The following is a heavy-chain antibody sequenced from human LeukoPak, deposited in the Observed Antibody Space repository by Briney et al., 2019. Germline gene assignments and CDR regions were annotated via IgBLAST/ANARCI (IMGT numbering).Heavy chain of an antibody. D-gene: IGHD3-9*01. CDR2: SSGSSYI. J-gene: IGHJ4*02. Sequence: GGSLRLSCAASGFTFSSYTMNWVRQAPGKGLEWVSISSGSSYIHYADSVKGRFTISRDNAKNSLYLQMNSLRAEDTAVYYCACRDILDYWGQGTLVTVSS. CDR3: ACRDILDY. CDR1: GFTFSSYT. V-gene: IGHV3-21*01.